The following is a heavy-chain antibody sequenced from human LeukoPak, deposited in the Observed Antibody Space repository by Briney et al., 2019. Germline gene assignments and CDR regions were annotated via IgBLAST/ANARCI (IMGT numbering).Heavy chain of an antibody. CDR2: MYSGGST. D-gene: IGHD2-15*01. V-gene: IGHV3-53*01. J-gene: IGHJ4*02. Sequence: GRSLRLSCAASGFTFSSYAMHWVRQAPGKGLEWVSVMYSGGSTYYADSVKGRFTISRDNSKNTLYLQMNSLRAEDTAVYYCASYIGSCTGGRCYPVYWGQGTLVTVSS. CDR3: ASYIGSCTGGRCYPVY. CDR1: GFTFSSYA.